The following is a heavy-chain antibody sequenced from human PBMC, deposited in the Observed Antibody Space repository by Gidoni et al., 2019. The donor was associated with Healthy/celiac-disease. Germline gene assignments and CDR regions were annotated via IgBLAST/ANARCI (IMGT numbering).Heavy chain of an antibody. CDR2: IIPIFGTA. D-gene: IGHD2-2*02. CDR1: GGTFSSYA. V-gene: IGHV1-69*01. J-gene: IGHJ5*02. Sequence: QVQLVQSGAEVKKPGSSVKVSCKASGGTFSSYAISWVRQAPGQGLEWMGGIIPIFGTANYAQKFQGRVTITADESTSTAYMELSSLRSEDTAVYYCARDRPYCSSTSCYKGRYWFDPWGQGTLVTVSS. CDR3: ARDRPYCSSTSCYKGRYWFDP.